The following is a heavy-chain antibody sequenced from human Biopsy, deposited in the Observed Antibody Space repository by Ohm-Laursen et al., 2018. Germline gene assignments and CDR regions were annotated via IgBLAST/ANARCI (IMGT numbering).Heavy chain of an antibody. Sequence: SETLSLTCIVSGGSFRNTNYYWGWIRQPPGKGLEWIGSVHYTGSTSYNPSLRRRVTISVDTSKNQFSLSLRSVTAADTAVYYCGTPTLGDNDLGVWGQGATVTVSS. CDR1: GGSFRNTNYY. CDR3: GTPTLGDNDLGV. CDR2: VHYTGST. J-gene: IGHJ6*02. V-gene: IGHV4-39*01. D-gene: IGHD2-21*02.